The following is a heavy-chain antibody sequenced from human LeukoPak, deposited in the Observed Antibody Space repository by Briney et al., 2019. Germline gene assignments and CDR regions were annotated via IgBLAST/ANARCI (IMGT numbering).Heavy chain of an antibody. J-gene: IGHJ4*02. V-gene: IGHV4-39*01. CDR1: GDSISSSNFY. CDR2: MYYSGST. Sequence: PSETLSLTCAVSGDSISSSNFYWGWIRQPPGKGLEWIGSMYYSGSTHYKPSLKSRVTISVDTSKNQFSLKLSSVTAADTAVYYCASTAGSADYWGQGTLVTVSS. CDR3: ASTAGSADY.